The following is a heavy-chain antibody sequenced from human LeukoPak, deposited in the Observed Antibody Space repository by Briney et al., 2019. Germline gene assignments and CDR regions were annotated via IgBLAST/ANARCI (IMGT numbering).Heavy chain of an antibody. D-gene: IGHD5-24*01. J-gene: IGHJ4*02. CDR3: ATGDGYNSFDY. CDR1: GGSFSSYY. CDR2: IYSSGST. V-gene: IGHV4-4*07. Sequence: SETLSLTCTVSGGSFSSYYWSWIRQPAGKGLEWIGRIYSSGSTNYNSSLKSRVTMSVDTSKNQVSLKLSSVTAADTAVYYCATGDGYNSFDYWGQGTLVTVSS.